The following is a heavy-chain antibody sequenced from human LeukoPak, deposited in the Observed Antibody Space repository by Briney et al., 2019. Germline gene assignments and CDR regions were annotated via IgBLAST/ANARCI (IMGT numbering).Heavy chain of an antibody. Sequence: PSETLSLTCAVYGGSFSGYYWSWIRQPPGKGLEWIGEINHSGSTNYNPSLKSRVTISVDTSKNQFSLKLSSVTAADTAVYYCARGSSWYGFDYWGQGTLATVSS. V-gene: IGHV4-34*01. CDR1: GGSFSGYY. J-gene: IGHJ4*02. D-gene: IGHD6-13*01. CDR3: ARGSSWYGFDY. CDR2: INHSGST.